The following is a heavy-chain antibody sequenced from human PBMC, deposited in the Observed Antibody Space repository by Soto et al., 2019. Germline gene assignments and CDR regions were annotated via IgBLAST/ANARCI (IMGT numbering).Heavy chain of an antibody. CDR2: ISSSGNTI. CDR3: ARTPYYDMCQDY. CDR1: GFTFSDYY. D-gene: IGHD3-22*01. Sequence: SGFTFSDYYMNWIRQAPGKGLEWVSYISSSGNTIYYADSVKGRFTISRDNARNSLYLQMNSLRAEDTALYYCARTPYYDMCQDYWGQGTLVTVSP. V-gene: IGHV3-11*01. J-gene: IGHJ4*02.